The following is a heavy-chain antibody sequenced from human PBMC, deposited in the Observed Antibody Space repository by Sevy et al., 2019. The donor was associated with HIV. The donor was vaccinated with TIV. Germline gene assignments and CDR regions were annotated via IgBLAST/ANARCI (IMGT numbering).Heavy chain of an antibody. CDR1: GFTFSSYW. CDR2: IKQDGSEK. V-gene: IGHV3-7*01. D-gene: IGHD3-3*01. CDR3: AREGSYDFWSGYSLNYYYYGMDV. J-gene: IGHJ6*02. Sequence: GGSLRLSCVASGFTFSSYWMSWVRQAPGKGLEWVANIKQDGSEKYYVDSVKGRFTISRDNAKNSLYLQMNSLRAEDTAVYYCAREGSYDFWSGYSLNYYYYGMDVWGQGTTVTVSS.